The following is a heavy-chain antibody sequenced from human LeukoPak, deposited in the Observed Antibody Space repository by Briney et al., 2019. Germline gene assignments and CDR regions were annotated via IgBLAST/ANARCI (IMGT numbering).Heavy chain of an antibody. CDR1: GFTFSSYS. V-gene: IGHV3-21*01. J-gene: IGHJ4*02. CDR2: ISSSSSYI. CDR3: ARAITYYYDSSGYSLFDY. D-gene: IGHD3-22*01. Sequence: GGSLRLSCAASGFTFSSYSMNWVRRAPGKGLEWVSSISSSSSYIYYADSVKGRFTISRDNAKNSLYLQMNSLRAEDTAVYYCARAITYYYDSSGYSLFDYWGQGTLVTVSS.